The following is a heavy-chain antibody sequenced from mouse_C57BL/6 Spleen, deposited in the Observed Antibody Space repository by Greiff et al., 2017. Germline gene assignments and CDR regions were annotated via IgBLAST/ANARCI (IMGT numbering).Heavy chain of an antibody. Sequence: QVQLKQPGAELVRPGSSVKLSCTASGYTFTSYWMHWVKQRPIPGLEWICNIDPSDSETHSNQQFMDKPTLTVDKSSSTAYMPRSSLTSEGSAVYDCARYPSYCRNYGGWYFDVWGTGTTVTVSS. CDR2: IDPSDSET. CDR1: GYTFTSYW. J-gene: IGHJ1*03. CDR3: ARYPSYCRNYGGWYFDV. V-gene: IGHV1-52*01. D-gene: IGHD2-5*01.